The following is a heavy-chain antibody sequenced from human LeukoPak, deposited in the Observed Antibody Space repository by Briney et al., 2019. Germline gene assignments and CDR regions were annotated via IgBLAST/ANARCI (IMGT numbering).Heavy chain of an antibody. Sequence: SETLSLTCTVSGGSISSGDYYWSWIRQPPGKGLEWIGYIYYSGSTYYNPSLKSRVTISVDTSKNQFSLKLSSVTAADTAVYYCARGYDFGVVTHNWLDPWGQGTLVTVSS. D-gene: IGHD3-3*01. CDR1: GGSISSGDYY. J-gene: IGHJ5*02. CDR3: ARGYDFGVVTHNWLDP. V-gene: IGHV4-30-4*08. CDR2: IYYSGST.